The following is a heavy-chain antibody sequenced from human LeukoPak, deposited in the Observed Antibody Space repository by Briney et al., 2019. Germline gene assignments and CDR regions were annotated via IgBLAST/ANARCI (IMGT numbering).Heavy chain of an antibody. CDR2: TYYRSKWYN. Sequence: SQTLSLTCAISGDSVSSNSAAWNWIRQSPSRGLEWLGRTYYRSKWYNDYAVSVKSRITINPDTSKNQFSLQLNSVTPEDTAVYYCARGWKVPMVRGVIVWFDPWGQGTLVTVSS. V-gene: IGHV6-1*01. D-gene: IGHD3-10*01. CDR3: ARGWKVPMVRGVIVWFDP. CDR1: GDSVSSNSAA. J-gene: IGHJ5*02.